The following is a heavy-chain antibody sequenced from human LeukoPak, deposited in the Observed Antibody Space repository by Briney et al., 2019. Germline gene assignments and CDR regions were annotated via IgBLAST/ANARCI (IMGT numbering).Heavy chain of an antibody. V-gene: IGHV3-11*05. J-gene: IGHJ4*02. Sequence: GGSLRLSCAASGFTFSDYYMSWIRQVPGKGLEWVSYISSSSSYTNYADSAKGRFTISRDNAKNSLYLQMNSLRAEDTAVYYCARVYSDGYNSYFDYWGQGTLVTVSS. CDR1: GFTFSDYY. CDR3: ARVYSDGYNSYFDY. CDR2: ISSSSSYT. D-gene: IGHD5-24*01.